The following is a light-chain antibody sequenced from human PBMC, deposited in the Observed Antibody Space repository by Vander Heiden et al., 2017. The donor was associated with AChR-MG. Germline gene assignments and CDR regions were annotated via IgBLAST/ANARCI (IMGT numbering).Light chain of an antibody. V-gene: IGKV1-5*03. Sequence: DIQMTQSPSTLSASIGDRVTITCRASQSISTWLAWYQQKPGKAPKFLIYKASNLENGVPSRFSGSGSGTEFTLTISSLQPDDFATYYCQQDNSYPLTFGGGTKVEIK. J-gene: IGKJ4*01. CDR3: QQDNSYPLT. CDR2: KAS. CDR1: QSISTW.